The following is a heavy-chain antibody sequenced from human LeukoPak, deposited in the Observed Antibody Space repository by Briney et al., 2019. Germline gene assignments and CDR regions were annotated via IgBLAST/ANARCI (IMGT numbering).Heavy chain of an antibody. CDR2: ISSSSSYI. J-gene: IGHJ4*02. CDR3: ARDQWAMTTVTTVVDY. CDR1: GLTFSSYS. Sequence: GGSLRLSCAASGLTFSSYSMNWVRQAPGKGLEWVSSISSSSSYIYYADSVKGRFTISRDNAKNSLYLQMNSLRAEDTAVYYCARDQWAMTTVTTVVDYWGQGTLVTVSS. D-gene: IGHD4-17*01. V-gene: IGHV3-21*01.